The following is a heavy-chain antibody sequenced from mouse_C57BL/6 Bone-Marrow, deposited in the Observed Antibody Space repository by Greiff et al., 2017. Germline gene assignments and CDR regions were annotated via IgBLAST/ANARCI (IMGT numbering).Heavy chain of an antibody. CDR2: IDPENGDT. J-gene: IGHJ1*03. Sequence: VQLKESGAELVRPGASVKLSCTASGFNIKDDYMHWVKQRPEQGLEWIGWIDPENGDTDYASKFQGKATITADTSSNTAYLQLSSLTSEDTAVYYCTTPFYYGSSFYWYFDVWGTGTTVTVSS. CDR3: TTPFYYGSSFYWYFDV. CDR1: GFNIKDDY. V-gene: IGHV14-4*01. D-gene: IGHD1-1*01.